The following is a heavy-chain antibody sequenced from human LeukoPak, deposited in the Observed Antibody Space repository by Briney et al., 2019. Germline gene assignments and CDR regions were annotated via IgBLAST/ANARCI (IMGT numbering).Heavy chain of an antibody. CDR3: ARAVERGYYMDV. CDR1: GGTFSSYA. D-gene: IGHD5-24*01. V-gene: IGHV1-69*05. J-gene: IGHJ6*03. CDR2: IIPIFGTA. Sequence: SVKVSCKASGGTFSSYAISWVRQAPGQGLEWMGGIIPIFGTANYAQKFQGRVTITTDESTSTAHMELSSLRSEDTAVYYCARAVERGYYMDVWGKGTTVTVSS.